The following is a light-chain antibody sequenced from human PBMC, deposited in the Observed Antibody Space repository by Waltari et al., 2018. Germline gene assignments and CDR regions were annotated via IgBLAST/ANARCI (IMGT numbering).Light chain of an antibody. CDR1: SFNIGRNY. J-gene: IGLJ3*02. CDR2: KND. CDR3: AVWDDVLSSWV. V-gene: IGLV1-47*01. Sequence: QSALTQPPSASGTPGQGVTISCSGSSFNIGRNYVYWYQQLSGAAPKLLMFKNDQRPSGVPVRFSVTMSGASASLAIIGLRSEDEADYYCAVWDDVLSSWVFGGGTKLTVL.